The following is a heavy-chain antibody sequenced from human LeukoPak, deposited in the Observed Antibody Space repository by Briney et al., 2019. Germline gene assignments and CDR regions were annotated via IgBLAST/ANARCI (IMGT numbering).Heavy chain of an antibody. J-gene: IGHJ4*02. V-gene: IGHV3-23*01. CDR3: AKNELRVSSDWYDY. Sequence: PGGSLRLSCAASGFTFSSYAMTWVRQAPGKGLEWVSGISGGGGTTYYADSVKGRFTISRDNSKNTLYLQMNSLRAEDTAVYYCAKNELRVSSDWYDYWGQGALVTVSS. CDR1: GFTFSSYA. CDR2: ISGGGGTT. D-gene: IGHD6-19*01.